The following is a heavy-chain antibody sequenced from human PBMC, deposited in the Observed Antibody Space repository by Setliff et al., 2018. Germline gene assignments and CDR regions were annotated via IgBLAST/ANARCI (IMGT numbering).Heavy chain of an antibody. CDR1: GGSISSGSYY. D-gene: IGHD3-16*01. Sequence: SETLSLTCTVSGGSISSGSYYWSWIRQPAGKGLEWIGHIYTSGSTNYNPSLKSRATISRDISKNQFYLTLTSVTAADTAVYYCARAGYNYDYGDYWGQGSLVTVSS. CDR3: ARAGYNYDYGDY. V-gene: IGHV4-61*09. CDR2: IYTSGST. J-gene: IGHJ4*02.